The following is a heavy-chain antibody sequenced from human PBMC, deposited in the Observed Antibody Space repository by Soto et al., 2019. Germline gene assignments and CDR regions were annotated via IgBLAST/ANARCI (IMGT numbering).Heavy chain of an antibody. Sequence: EVQLVESGGGLVQPGGSLRLSCAPSGFSFSSYWIHWVRQAPGKGLVWVSRIKTDGSSADYADSVKGRFTISRDNAKNTLYLQMNNLRGEDTAVYFCAKREGNTYGLFHWGQGTLVAVSS. V-gene: IGHV3-74*01. CDR1: GFSFSSYW. D-gene: IGHD5-18*01. CDR2: IKTDGSSA. J-gene: IGHJ4*02. CDR3: AKREGNTYGLFH.